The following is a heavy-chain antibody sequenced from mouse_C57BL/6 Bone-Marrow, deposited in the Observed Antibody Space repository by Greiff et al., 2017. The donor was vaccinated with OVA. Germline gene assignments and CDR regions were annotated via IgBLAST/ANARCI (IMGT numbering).Heavy chain of an antibody. D-gene: IGHD4-1*01. Sequence: EVKLQESGPGLVKPSQSLSLTCSVTGYSITSGYYWNWIRQFPGNKLEWMGYISYDGSNNYNPSLKNRISITRDTSKNQFFLKLNSVTTEVTATYYCERLGYYVDYWGQGTTLTVSS. CDR2: ISYDGSN. CDR1: GYSITSGYY. J-gene: IGHJ2*01. CDR3: ERLGYYVDY. V-gene: IGHV3-6*01.